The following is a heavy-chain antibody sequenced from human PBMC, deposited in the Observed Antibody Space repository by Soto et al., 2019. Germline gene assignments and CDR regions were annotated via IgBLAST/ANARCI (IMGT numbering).Heavy chain of an antibody. Sequence: EVQLVESGGGLVKPGGSLRLSCAASGFTFSSYSMNWVRQAPGKGLEWVSSISSSSSYIYYADSVKGRFTISRDNAKNSLYLQMNSLRAEDTAVYYCARDLSYDYIWGSYRQDAFDLWGQGTMVTVSS. CDR3: ARDLSYDYIWGSYRQDAFDL. D-gene: IGHD3-16*02. V-gene: IGHV3-21*01. CDR1: GFTFSSYS. J-gene: IGHJ3*01. CDR2: ISSSSSYI.